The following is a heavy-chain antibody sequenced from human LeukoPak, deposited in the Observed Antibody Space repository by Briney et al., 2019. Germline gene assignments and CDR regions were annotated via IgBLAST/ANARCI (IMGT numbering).Heavy chain of an antibody. Sequence: SETLSLTCAVYGGSFSGYYWSWIRQPAGKGLEWIGHIYTSGTTNYNPSLKSRVTMSVDTSKNQFSLKLSSVTAADTAVYYCAREQRMSDAFDIWGQGTMVTVSS. CDR1: GGSFSGYY. CDR2: IYTSGTT. V-gene: IGHV4-4*07. D-gene: IGHD2/OR15-2a*01. J-gene: IGHJ3*02. CDR3: AREQRMSDAFDI.